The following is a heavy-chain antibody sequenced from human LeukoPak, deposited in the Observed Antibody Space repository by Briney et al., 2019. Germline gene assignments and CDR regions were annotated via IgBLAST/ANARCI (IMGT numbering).Heavy chain of an antibody. Sequence: SETLSLTCTVSGGSMSSSSYFWGWIRQPPGKGLEWIGIIYYSGSTYYNPSLKSRVTISVDTSKNQFSLKLSSVTAADPAVYYCARPRGKQPPRNWGQGTLVTVSS. D-gene: IGHD1-26*01. V-gene: IGHV4-39*01. CDR2: IYYSGST. CDR3: ARPRGKQPPRN. J-gene: IGHJ4*02. CDR1: GGSMSSSSYF.